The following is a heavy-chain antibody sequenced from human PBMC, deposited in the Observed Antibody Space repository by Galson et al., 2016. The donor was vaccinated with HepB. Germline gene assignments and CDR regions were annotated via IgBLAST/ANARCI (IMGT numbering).Heavy chain of an antibody. CDR1: GGTFSTYA. CDR2: INPSGPST. CDR3: ARETGYSNGRLDY. Sequence: SVKVSCKVSGGTFSTYAMSWVRQARGQGLEWMGIINPSGPSTYYAQKFQGRVTMTRDTSTSTVYMEVSNLRSEDTAVYYCARETGYSNGRLDYWGQGTLVTVSS. J-gene: IGHJ4*02. D-gene: IGHD5-18*01. V-gene: IGHV1-46*01.